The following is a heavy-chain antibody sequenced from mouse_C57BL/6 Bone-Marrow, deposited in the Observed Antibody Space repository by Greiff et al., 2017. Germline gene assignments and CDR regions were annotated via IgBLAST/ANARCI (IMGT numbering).Heavy chain of an antibody. V-gene: IGHV10-3*01. Sequence: EVKLVESGGGLVQPKGSLKLSCAASGFTFNTYAMHWVRQAPGKGLEWVARIRSKSSNYATYYADSVKDRFTISRDNSQSMLYLQMNILKTEDTAMYYCVRGQLRLRRFADWGKGTLVTVSA. J-gene: IGHJ3*01. CDR2: IRSKSSNYAT. CDR1: GFTFNTYA. CDR3: VRGQLRLRRFAD. D-gene: IGHD3-2*02.